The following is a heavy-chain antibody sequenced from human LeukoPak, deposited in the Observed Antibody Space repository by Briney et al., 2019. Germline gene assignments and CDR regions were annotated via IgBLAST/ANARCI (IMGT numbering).Heavy chain of an antibody. CDR3: ARLGSRIDYYAMDV. CDR1: GCTFTSYG. Sequence: ASVKVSCKASGCTFTSYGISWVRQAPGQGLEWMGWISAYNGNTNYAQKLQGGVTMTTDTSTSTAYMELRSLRSDDTAVYYCARLGSRIDYYAMDVWGQGTTVTVSS. J-gene: IGHJ6*02. V-gene: IGHV1-18*01. CDR2: ISAYNGNT. D-gene: IGHD1-14*01.